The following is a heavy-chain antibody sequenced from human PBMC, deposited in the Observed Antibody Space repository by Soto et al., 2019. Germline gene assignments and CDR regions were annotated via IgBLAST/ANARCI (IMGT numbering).Heavy chain of an antibody. CDR3: AREYESPGFDY. D-gene: IGHD2-8*01. J-gene: IGHJ4*02. CDR1: GDSVSRNISA. Sequence: SQTLSLPCAISGDSVSRNISACNFIRQSPSRGLEWLGRTYHRSKWYNDYAVSVESRITINPDTSKNQFSLQLNSVTPEDTAVYYCAREYESPGFDYWGQGTLVTVSS. CDR2: TYHRSKWYN. V-gene: IGHV6-1*01.